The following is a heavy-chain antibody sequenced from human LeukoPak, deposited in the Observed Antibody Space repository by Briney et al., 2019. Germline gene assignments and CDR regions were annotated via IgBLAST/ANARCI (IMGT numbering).Heavy chain of an antibody. J-gene: IGHJ4*02. D-gene: IGHD3-22*01. Sequence: GASVKVSCKASGYTFTGYYMHWVRQAPGQGLEWMGWINPNSGGTNYAQKFQGRVTMTRDTSISTAYMELSRLRSDDTAVYYCARAMTYYYDSSGYYSYWGQGTLVTVSS. CDR2: INPNSGGT. V-gene: IGHV1-2*02. CDR1: GYTFTGYY. CDR3: ARAMTYYYDSSGYYSY.